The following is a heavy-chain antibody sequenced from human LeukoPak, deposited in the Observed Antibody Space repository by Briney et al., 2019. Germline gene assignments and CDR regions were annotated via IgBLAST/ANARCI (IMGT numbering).Heavy chain of an antibody. Sequence: ASVKVSCKASGYTFTSYGISWVRQAPGQGLEWMGWISAYNGNANYAQKLQGRVTMTTDTSTSTAYMELRSLRSDDTAVYYCARIRFLEWLSFAFDIWGQGTMVTVSS. D-gene: IGHD3-3*01. CDR1: GYTFTSYG. J-gene: IGHJ3*02. CDR2: ISAYNGNA. V-gene: IGHV1-18*01. CDR3: ARIRFLEWLSFAFDI.